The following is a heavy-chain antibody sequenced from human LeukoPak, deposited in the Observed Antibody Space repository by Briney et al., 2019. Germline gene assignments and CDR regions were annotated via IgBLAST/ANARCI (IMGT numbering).Heavy chain of an antibody. CDR1: GYTLTELS. V-gene: IGHV1-24*01. CDR2: FDPEDGET. J-gene: IGHJ3*02. CDR3: ATDCSSTSCYNVDAFDI. D-gene: IGHD2-2*02. Sequence: VASVNVSCTVSGYTLTELSMHWVRQAPGKGLEWMGGFDPEDGETIYAQKFQGRVTMTEDTSTDTAYMELSSLRSEDTAVYYCATDCSSTSCYNVDAFDIWGQGTMVTVSS.